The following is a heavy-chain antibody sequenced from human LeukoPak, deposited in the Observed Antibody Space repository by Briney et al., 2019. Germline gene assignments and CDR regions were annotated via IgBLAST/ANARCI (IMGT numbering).Heavy chain of an antibody. D-gene: IGHD2-2*01. CDR3: AKEGQYQLLYYYYYYMDV. CDR2: IRYDGSNK. J-gene: IGHJ6*03. V-gene: IGHV3-30*02. CDR1: GFTFSSYG. Sequence: GGSLRLSCAASGFTFSSYGMHWVRQAPGKGLEWVAFIRYDGSNKYYADSVKGRFTISRDNSKNTLYLQMNSLRAEDTAVYYCAKEGQYQLLYYYYYYMDVWGKGTTVTVSS.